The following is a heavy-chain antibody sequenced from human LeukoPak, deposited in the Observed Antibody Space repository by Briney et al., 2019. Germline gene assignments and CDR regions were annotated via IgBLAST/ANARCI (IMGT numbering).Heavy chain of an antibody. CDR1: GGSISSGGYF. Sequence: SETLSLTCTVSGGSISSGGYFWSWIRQPAGKGLEWIARFYASGSTNYNPSLQSRVTISVDTSKNQFSLKLTSVTAADTAVYYCALGNCPTTSCYPGVAFDIWGQGTMVTVSS. CDR2: FYASGST. CDR3: ALGNCPTTSCYPGVAFDI. J-gene: IGHJ3*02. D-gene: IGHD2-2*01. V-gene: IGHV4-61*02.